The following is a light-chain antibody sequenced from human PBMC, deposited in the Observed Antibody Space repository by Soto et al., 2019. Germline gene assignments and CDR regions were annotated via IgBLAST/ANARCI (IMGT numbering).Light chain of an antibody. CDR3: QQSYRSPYT. Sequence: IQMTQSPSSLSASVGDRVTVTCRASQSINIYLNWSQQKPGKAPTLLIYGASSLQSGVPSRFSGGGSRTDYTLTISSLQPEDFATYYCQQSYRSPYTFGQGTKLEIK. V-gene: IGKV1-39*01. J-gene: IGKJ2*01. CDR2: GAS. CDR1: QSINIY.